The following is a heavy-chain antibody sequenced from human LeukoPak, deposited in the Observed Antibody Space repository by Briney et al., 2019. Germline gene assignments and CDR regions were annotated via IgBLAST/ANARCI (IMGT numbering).Heavy chain of an antibody. D-gene: IGHD3-10*01. J-gene: IGHJ4*02. V-gene: IGHV3-15*01. Sequence: PGGSLRLSCVDSGFTFTNAWMSWVRQAPGKGLEWIGRIKSKTDGETTNYAEPVRGRFTVSRDDSKSAVYLQMNSLKIEDTAVYYCTTDLGTYYHGSQRLIPIDYWGQGTLVTVSS. CDR2: IKSKTDGETT. CDR3: TTDLGTYYHGSQRLIPIDY. CDR1: GFTFTNAW.